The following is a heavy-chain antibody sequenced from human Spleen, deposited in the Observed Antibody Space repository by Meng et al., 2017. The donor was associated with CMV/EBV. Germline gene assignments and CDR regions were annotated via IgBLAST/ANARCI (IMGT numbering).Heavy chain of an antibody. J-gene: IGHJ4*02. CDR2: ISSSSYI. CDR3: ARDPTGGDGYDY. Sequence: GESLKISCTGSGFTFGDYGISWVRQAPGKGLEWVSSISSSSYIYYADSVKGRFTISRDNAKNSLYLQMKSLRAEDTDVYYCARDPTGGDGYDYWGQGTLVTVSS. D-gene: IGHD5-24*01. V-gene: IGHV3-69-1*01. CDR1: GFTFGDYG.